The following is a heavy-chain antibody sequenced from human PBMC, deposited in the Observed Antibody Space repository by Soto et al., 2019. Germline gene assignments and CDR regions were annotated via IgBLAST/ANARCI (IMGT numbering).Heavy chain of an antibody. CDR1: GGSISSYY. CDR3: ARVWTFHWYFDL. Sequence: QVQLQESGPGLVKPSETLSLTCTVSGGSISSYYWSWIRQPPGKGLEWIGYINYSGTTNHNPSLKSRVTTAADTSKNQFSLKLSSVTAADTAVYYCARVWTFHWYFDLWGRGTLVTVSS. D-gene: IGHD1-1*01. V-gene: IGHV4-59*01. CDR2: INYSGTT. J-gene: IGHJ2*01.